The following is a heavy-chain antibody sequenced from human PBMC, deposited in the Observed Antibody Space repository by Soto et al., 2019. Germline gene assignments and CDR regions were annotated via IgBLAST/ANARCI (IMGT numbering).Heavy chain of an antibody. D-gene: IGHD1-26*01. CDR3: AKESEVVGANAFDI. Sequence: EVQLVESGGGLVQPGRSLTLSCAASGFTFDDYAMHWVRQAPGKGLEWVSGISWNSGSIGYADSVKGRFTISRDNAKNSLYLQMNRLRAEDTALYYCAKESEVVGANAFDIWGQGTMVTVSS. J-gene: IGHJ3*02. CDR1: GFTFDDYA. CDR2: ISWNSGSI. V-gene: IGHV3-9*01.